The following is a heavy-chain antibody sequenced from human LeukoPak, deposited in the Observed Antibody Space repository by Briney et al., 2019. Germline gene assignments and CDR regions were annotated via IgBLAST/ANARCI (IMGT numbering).Heavy chain of an antibody. J-gene: IGHJ3*02. D-gene: IGHD2-15*01. CDR2: IHNDGRT. CDR1: GGSISGSRT. V-gene: IGHV4-39*07. CDR3: ARALVVVVGADEPHAFDI. Sequence: SETLSLTCTVSGGSISGSRTWGWVRQPPGKGPEWIGNIHNDGRTASNPSLKSRVTLSLDTSTNQFSLKLSSVTAADTAVYYCARALVVVVGADEPHAFDIWGQGTMVTVSS.